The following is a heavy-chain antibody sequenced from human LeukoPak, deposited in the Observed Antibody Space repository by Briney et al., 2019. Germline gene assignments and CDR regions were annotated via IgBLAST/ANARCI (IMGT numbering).Heavy chain of an antibody. CDR3: ARFVVVTAHDAFDI. CDR2: IYHTGST. V-gene: IGHV4-38-2*02. Sequence: PSETLSLTCTVSGYSISSGYYWGWIRQPPGKGLEWIGSIYHTGSTYYNPSLKSRVTISVDKSKNQFSLKLSSVTAADTAVYYCARFVVVTAHDAFDIWGQGTMVTVSS. J-gene: IGHJ3*02. CDR1: GYSISSGYY. D-gene: IGHD2-21*02.